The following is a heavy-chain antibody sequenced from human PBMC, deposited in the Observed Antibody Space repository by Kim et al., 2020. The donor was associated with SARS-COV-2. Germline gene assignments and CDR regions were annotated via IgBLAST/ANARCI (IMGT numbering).Heavy chain of an antibody. Sequence: GNTKYSQKFQGRVTITRDTSASTAYMELSSLRSEDTAVYYCARGSEYFQHWGQGTLVTVSS. J-gene: IGHJ1*01. CDR3: ARGSEYFQH. CDR2: GNT. V-gene: IGHV1-3*01. D-gene: IGHD3-10*01.